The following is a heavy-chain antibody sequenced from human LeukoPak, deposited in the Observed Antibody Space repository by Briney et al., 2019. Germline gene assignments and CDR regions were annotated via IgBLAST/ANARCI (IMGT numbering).Heavy chain of an antibody. CDR1: GGSFSGYY. Sequence: SETLSLTCAVYGGSFSGYYWSWIRQPPGKGLEWIGEINHSGSTNYNPSLKSRVTISVDTSKNQFSLKLSSATAADTAVYYCARTGYSSGWYYFDYWGQGTLVTVSS. V-gene: IGHV4-34*01. J-gene: IGHJ4*02. CDR2: INHSGST. CDR3: ARTGYSSGWYYFDY. D-gene: IGHD6-19*01.